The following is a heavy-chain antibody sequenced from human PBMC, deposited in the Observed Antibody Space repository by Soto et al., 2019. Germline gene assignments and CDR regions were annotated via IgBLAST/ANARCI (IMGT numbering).Heavy chain of an antibody. J-gene: IGHJ4*02. V-gene: IGHV3-7*03. CDR3: VRDVGPITIFGEALSGYFDS. CDR1: GFVFNKYW. D-gene: IGHD3-3*01. CDR2: IRYDESEK. Sequence: GGSLRLSCVASGFVFNKYWMSWVRQAPGKGPEWVAGIRYDESEKYYVDSVKGRFTISRDNAKNSAYLHLNSLRVDDTAVYYFVRDVGPITIFGEALSGYFDSWGQGTLVTVSS.